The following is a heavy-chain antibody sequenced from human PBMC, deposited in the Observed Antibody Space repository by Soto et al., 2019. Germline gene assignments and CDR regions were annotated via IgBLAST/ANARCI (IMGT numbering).Heavy chain of an antibody. V-gene: IGHV4-59*01. CDR2: INYMGGT. CDR3: ASLNIATRGGYLGS. D-gene: IGHD6-6*01. J-gene: IGHJ4*02. Sequence: SETLSLTCRVSGDSISSYYWSWIRQPPGKGLEWIGYINYMGGTSYTPSLKGRVTISVDTSKNQFSLKVTSVTAADTAIYYCASLNIATRGGYLGSWGQGTLVT. CDR1: GDSISSYY.